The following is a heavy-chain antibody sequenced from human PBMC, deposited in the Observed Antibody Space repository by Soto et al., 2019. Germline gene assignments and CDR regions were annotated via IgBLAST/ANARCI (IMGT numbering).Heavy chain of an antibody. V-gene: IGHV3-9*01. Sequence: EVQLVESGGGLVQPGRSLRLSCAASGFTFDDYAMHWVRQAPGKGLEWVSGISWNSGSIGYADSVKGRFTISRDNAKNALYLQMNSLRAEDTALYYCAKDLGAARRWYFDYWGQGTLVTVSS. J-gene: IGHJ4*02. CDR2: ISWNSGSI. D-gene: IGHD6-6*01. CDR3: AKDLGAARRWYFDY. CDR1: GFTFDDYA.